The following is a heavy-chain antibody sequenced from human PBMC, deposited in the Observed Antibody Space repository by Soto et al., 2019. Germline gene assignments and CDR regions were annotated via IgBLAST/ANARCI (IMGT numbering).Heavy chain of an antibody. CDR3: ARGPYDSTGYFSAFDI. CDR2: IFHGGTT. J-gene: IGHJ3*02. CDR1: GGSISSGDYY. Sequence: SETLSLTCTVSGGSISSGDYYWSWIRQPPGKGLEWIGYIFHGGTTYYNPSLKSRVTISVDRSKSQFSLRLSSVTASDTAMYYCARGPYDSTGYFSAFDIWGQGTMVTVSS. D-gene: IGHD3-22*01. V-gene: IGHV4-30-2*01.